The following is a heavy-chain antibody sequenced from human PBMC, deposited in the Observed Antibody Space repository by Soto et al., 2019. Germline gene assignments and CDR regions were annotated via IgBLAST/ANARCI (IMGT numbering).Heavy chain of an antibody. Sequence: EVQLVESGGGLVQPGGSLRVSCAASGFSFSSYWMSWVRHGPGKGLEWVADINEEGTERYYADSVKGRFTISRDNGENSVDLQMKNLRGEDKAGDSCAKSPMVRTFHYGMEVWGQGTTVTVSS. CDR3: AKSPMVRTFHYGMEV. CDR1: GFSFSSYW. D-gene: IGHD2-8*01. J-gene: IGHJ6*02. CDR2: INEEGTER. V-gene: IGHV3-7*05.